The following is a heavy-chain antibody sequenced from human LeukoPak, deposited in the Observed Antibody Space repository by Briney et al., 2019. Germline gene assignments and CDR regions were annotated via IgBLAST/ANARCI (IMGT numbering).Heavy chain of an antibody. Sequence: PGGSLRLSCAASGFTVSSNYMSWVRQAPGKGLEWVSVIYSGGSTYYADSVKGRFTISRDNSKNTLYLQMNSLRAEDTAVYYCAKLIGGHYYDSSGFDYWGQGTLVTVSS. V-gene: IGHV3-53*01. CDR1: GFTVSSNY. CDR2: IYSGGST. D-gene: IGHD3-22*01. J-gene: IGHJ4*02. CDR3: AKLIGGHYYDSSGFDY.